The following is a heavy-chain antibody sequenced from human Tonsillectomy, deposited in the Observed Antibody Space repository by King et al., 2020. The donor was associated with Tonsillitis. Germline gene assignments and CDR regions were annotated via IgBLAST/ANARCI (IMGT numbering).Heavy chain of an antibody. CDR3: TRVTGRSSPPRY. Sequence: VQSGGSLKLYCAASGFTFSGSAVHWVRQASGKGLEWVGRIRSKLNSYATEYAASVKGRFTISRDDSNNTAYLQMNSLKTEDTAVYYCTRVTGRSSPPRYWGQGTLVTVSS. V-gene: IGHV3-73*01. D-gene: IGHD6-13*01. CDR1: GFTFSGSA. J-gene: IGHJ4*02. CDR2: IRSKLNSYAT.